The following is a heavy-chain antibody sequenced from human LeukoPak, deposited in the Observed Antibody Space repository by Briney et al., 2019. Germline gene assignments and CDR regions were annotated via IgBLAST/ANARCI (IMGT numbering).Heavy chain of an antibody. Sequence: GGSLRLSCAASGFSFSDAWMSWVRQIPGKGLEWVGRIESKTDGGTTDYAAPVKGRFTISRDDSTNTLYLQMNSLKSEDTAVYYCTTDWREMATIFWGQGTLVTVSS. CDR2: IESKTDGGTT. CDR1: GFSFSDAW. V-gene: IGHV3-15*04. J-gene: IGHJ4*02. CDR3: TTDWREMATIF. D-gene: IGHD5-24*01.